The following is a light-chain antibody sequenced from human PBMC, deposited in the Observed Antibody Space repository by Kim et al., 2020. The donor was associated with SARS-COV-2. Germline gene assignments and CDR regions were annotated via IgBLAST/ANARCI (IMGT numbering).Light chain of an antibody. CDR2: AAS. V-gene: IGKV1-9*01. CDR1: QGISSY. J-gene: IGKJ2*01. CDR3: QRYYSSSPYT. Sequence: DIQLTQSPSFLSASVGDRVTVTCRASQGISSYLAWYQQKPGKAPKLLIYAASTLQSGVPSRFSGSGSGTDFTLTISCLQSEDFATYYCQRYYSSSPYTFGQGTKLEI.